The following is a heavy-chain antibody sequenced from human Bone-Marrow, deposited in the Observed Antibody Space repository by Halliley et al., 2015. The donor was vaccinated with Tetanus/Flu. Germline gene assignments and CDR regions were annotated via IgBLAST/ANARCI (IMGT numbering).Heavy chain of an antibody. CDR2: ISGYSGNT. J-gene: IGHJ6*02. V-gene: IGHV1-18*04. CDR1: GYTFTSYG. Sequence: QLVQSGAEVKKPGASVKVSCKASGYTFTSYGINWVRQAPGQGLEWMGWISGYSGNTKYAQNLQGRVTMTTDTSTSTVYMELRSLRSDDTAVYYCARPHPVLRSGRLYFYSGMDVWGQGTTVTVSS. CDR3: ARPHPVLRSGRLYFYSGMDV. D-gene: IGHD2-8*01.